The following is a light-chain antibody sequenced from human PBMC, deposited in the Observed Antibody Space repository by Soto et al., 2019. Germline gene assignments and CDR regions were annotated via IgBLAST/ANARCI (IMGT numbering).Light chain of an antibody. V-gene: IGKV4-1*01. Sequence: DIVMTQSPDSLAVSLGERATINCKSSQSVLSSSDRRNYLAWYQQKPRQPPKLLIYWATTRQSGVPDRFSGGGSDADFTLTISNLQAEDVAVYFFQQYYATPLTFGQGTKLDIK. J-gene: IGKJ2*01. CDR1: QSVLSSSDRRNY. CDR3: QQYYATPLT. CDR2: WAT.